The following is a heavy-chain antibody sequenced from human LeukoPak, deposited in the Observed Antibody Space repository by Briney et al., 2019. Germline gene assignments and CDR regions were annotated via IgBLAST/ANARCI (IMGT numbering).Heavy chain of an antibody. V-gene: IGHV3-33*01. D-gene: IGHD1-26*01. CDR1: GLRFRNYG. Sequence: GGSLRLSCVVSGLRFRNYGMHWVRQAPGKGLEWVAVIYYDGSNQYYADSVKGRFTVSRDNAKNTLYLQMDSLRAENTAVYYCATDRNSGKYYDYWGQGTLVTVSS. CDR2: IYYDGSNQ. J-gene: IGHJ4*02. CDR3: ATDRNSGKYYDY.